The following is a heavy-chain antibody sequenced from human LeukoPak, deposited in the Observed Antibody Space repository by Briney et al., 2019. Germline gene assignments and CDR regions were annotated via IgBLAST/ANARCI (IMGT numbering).Heavy chain of an antibody. Sequence: SETLSLTCTVSGGSISSYYWSWIRQPPGKGLEWIGYICYSGSTNYNPSLKSRVTISVDTSKNQFSLKLSSVTAADTAVYYCARDRRRHYYDSSGYYDYWGQGTLVTVSS. CDR3: ARDRRRHYYDSSGYYDY. D-gene: IGHD3-22*01. CDR1: GGSISSYY. J-gene: IGHJ4*02. V-gene: IGHV4-59*01. CDR2: ICYSGST.